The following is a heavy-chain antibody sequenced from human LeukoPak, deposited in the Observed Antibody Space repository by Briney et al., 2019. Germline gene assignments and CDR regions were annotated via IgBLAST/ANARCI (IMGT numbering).Heavy chain of an antibody. J-gene: IGHJ4*02. V-gene: IGHV4-59*01. CDR1: GGSISSYY. CDR3: ASIAAAGTHYYFDY. Sequence: SETLSLTCTVSGGSISSYYWSWIRQPPGKGLEWIGYIYYSGSTNYNPSLKSRVTISVDTSKNRFSLKLSSVTAADTAVYYCASIAAAGTHYYFDYWGQGTLVTVSS. CDR2: IYYSGST. D-gene: IGHD6-13*01.